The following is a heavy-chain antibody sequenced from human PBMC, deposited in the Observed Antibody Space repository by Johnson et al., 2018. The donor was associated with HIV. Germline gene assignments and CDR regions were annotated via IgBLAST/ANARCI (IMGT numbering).Heavy chain of an antibody. Sequence: VQLVESGGGLVQPGGSLRLSCAASRFTFSTYVMHWVRQAPGKGLEWVAFIRYDGSNKYYEDSVKGRFTISRDNSKNTLYLQMNSLRAEDTAVYYCAKDWDVVVTADDAVDIWGQGTMVTVSS. D-gene: IGHD2-21*02. J-gene: IGHJ3*02. CDR1: RFTFSTYV. V-gene: IGHV3-30*02. CDR2: IRYDGSNK. CDR3: AKDWDVVVTADDAVDI.